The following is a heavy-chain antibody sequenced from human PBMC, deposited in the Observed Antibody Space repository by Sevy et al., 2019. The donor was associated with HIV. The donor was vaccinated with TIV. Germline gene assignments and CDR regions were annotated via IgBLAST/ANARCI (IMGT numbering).Heavy chain of an antibody. CDR2: MYYSGST. CDR3: ARGGTRGWNFDL. V-gene: IGHV4-59*01. CDR1: GGSISTYY. J-gene: IGHJ2*01. Sequence: SENLSLTCTVSGGSISTYYWSWIRQPPGKGLEWIGFMYYSGSTDYNPSLKSRVTISVDTSKNQFSLKLTSVTAADTAVYYCARGGTRGWNFDLWGRGTLVTVSS. D-gene: IGHD2-8*01.